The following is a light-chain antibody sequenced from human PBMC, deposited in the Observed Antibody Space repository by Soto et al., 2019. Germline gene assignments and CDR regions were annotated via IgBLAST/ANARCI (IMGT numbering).Light chain of an antibody. CDR1: QNISSW. J-gene: IGKJ4*01. CDR2: QAS. CDR3: QQYNLKSLS. V-gene: IGKV1-5*03. Sequence: DIQMTQSPSTLSASIGDRVTITCRARQNISSWLSWYQQKPGKAPNLLIYQASILESGVPSRFSGSGSGTEFSLTISSLQPDDFATFYCQQYNLKSLSLGGGTKVEIK.